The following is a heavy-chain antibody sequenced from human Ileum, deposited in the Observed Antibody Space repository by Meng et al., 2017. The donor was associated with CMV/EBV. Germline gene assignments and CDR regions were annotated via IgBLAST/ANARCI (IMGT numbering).Heavy chain of an antibody. V-gene: IGHV3-21*01. J-gene: IGHJ4*02. CDR1: GFTFSSYS. CDR2: ISSSSSYI. CDR3: AREATYYDFWSGYYGTGPLDY. Sequence: GGSLRLSCAASGFTFSSYSMNWVRQAPGKGLEWVSSISSSSSYIYYADSVKGRFTISRDNAKNSLYLQMNSLRAEDTAVYYCAREATYYDFWSGYYGTGPLDYWGQGTLVTVFS. D-gene: IGHD3-3*01.